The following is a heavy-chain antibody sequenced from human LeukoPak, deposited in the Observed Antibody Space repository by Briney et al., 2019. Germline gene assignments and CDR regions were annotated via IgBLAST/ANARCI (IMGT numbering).Heavy chain of an antibody. CDR1: GGSISSYY. Sequence: SETLSLTCTVSGGSISSYYWSWIRQPPGKGLEWIGYIYYSGSTNYNPSLKSRVTISVDTSKNQFSLKLSSATAADTAVYYCARDGDVEMATISDYYYYYGMDVWGQGTTVTVSS. V-gene: IGHV4-59*12. D-gene: IGHD5-24*01. J-gene: IGHJ6*02. CDR2: IYYSGST. CDR3: ARDGDVEMATISDYYYYYGMDV.